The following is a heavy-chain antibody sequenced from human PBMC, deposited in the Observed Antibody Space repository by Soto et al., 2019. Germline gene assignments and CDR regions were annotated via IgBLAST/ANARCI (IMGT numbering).Heavy chain of an antibody. CDR3: ARDGDRSGGSCYSDYYYGMDV. CDR2: IIPIFGTA. J-gene: IGHJ6*02. Sequence: QVQLVQAGAEVKKPGSSVKVSCKASGGTFSSYAISWVRQAPGQGLEWMGGIIPIFGTANYAQKFQGRVMITADASTSTAYMEQSSLRSEDTAVDSCARDGDRSGGSCYSDYYYGMDVWGQGTKVTVSS. CDR1: GGTFSSYA. V-gene: IGHV1-69*01. D-gene: IGHD2-15*01.